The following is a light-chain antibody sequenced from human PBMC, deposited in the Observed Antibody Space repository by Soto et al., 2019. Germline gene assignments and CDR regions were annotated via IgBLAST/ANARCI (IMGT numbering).Light chain of an antibody. Sequence: DILLTQSPASLSLSPGERATLSCRSRQSVSSYVAWYQQKPSQAPRLLIYEASNRATGIPARFSGSGCGKDFTLTISRLEPEDFADYCCQQRSNWLTFGGGTKVDIK. J-gene: IGKJ4*01. CDR3: QQRSNWLT. CDR1: QSVSSY. CDR2: EAS. V-gene: IGKV3-11*01.